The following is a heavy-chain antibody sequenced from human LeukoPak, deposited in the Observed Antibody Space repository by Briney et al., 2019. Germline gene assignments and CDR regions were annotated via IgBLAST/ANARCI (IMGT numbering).Heavy chain of an antibody. CDR3: ARFRCSGSTSCYWFFFFDY. V-gene: IGHV1-18*01. CDR1: GYTFTAYG. J-gene: IGHJ4*02. CDR2: ISGHAGNT. Sequence: ASVKVSCKTSGYTFTAYGITWVRQAPGQGLEWMGWISGHAGNTDYSQKFQGRVTLTTDTSTSTAYMELTTLRSDDTAVYYCARFRCSGSTSCYWFFFFDYWGQGTSVTVSS. D-gene: IGHD2-2*01.